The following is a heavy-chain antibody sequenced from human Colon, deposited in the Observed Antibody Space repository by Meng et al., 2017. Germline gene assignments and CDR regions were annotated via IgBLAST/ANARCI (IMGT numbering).Heavy chain of an antibody. CDR3: ARGPHYYGFGYGLDV. CDR2: IYYSGNT. Sequence: SETLSLTCTVSGGSISGEHWSWIRQPPGKGLEWIGNIYYSGNTNYNPALKSRVTISVDTSKNQISLEGTSVTAADTAVYYCARGPHYYGFGYGLDVWGQGTTVTVSS. J-gene: IGHJ6*02. CDR1: GGSISGEH. V-gene: IGHV4-59*01. D-gene: IGHD3-10*01.